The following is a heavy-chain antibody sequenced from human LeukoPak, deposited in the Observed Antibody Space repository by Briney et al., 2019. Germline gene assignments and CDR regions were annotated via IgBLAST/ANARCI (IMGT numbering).Heavy chain of an antibody. V-gene: IGHV1-18*01. J-gene: IGHJ4*02. CDR2: ISAYNGNT. CDR1: VYTFTNYG. CDR3: ARVRCSGGICYSNFDY. D-gene: IGHD2-15*01. Sequence: AAVKVSCKASVYTFTNYGISWVRQAPGQGLEWMGWISAYNGNTNYAQKLQGRVTMTTDTSTSTAYMELRSQRSDATAVYYCARVRCSGGICYSNFDYWGQGTLVTVSS.